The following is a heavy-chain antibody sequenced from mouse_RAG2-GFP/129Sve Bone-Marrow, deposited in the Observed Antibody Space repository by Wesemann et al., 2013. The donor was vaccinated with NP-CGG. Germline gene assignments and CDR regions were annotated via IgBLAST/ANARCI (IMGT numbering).Heavy chain of an antibody. CDR2: PANGNT. J-gene: IGHJ3*01. V-gene: IGHV14-3*02. CDR3: ALSYYRDGGFAY. Sequence: PANGNTKYDPKFQGKATITADTSSNTAYLQLSSLTSEDTAVYYCALSYYRDGGFAYWGQGTLVTVSA. D-gene: IGHD2-14*01.